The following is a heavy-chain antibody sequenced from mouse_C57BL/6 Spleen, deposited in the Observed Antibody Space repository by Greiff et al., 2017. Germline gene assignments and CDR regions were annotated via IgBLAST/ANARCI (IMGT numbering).Heavy chain of an antibody. Sequence: QVQLQQSGAELVRPGTSVKVSCKASGYAFTNYLIEWVKQRPGQGLEWIGVINPGSGGTNYNEKFKGKATLTADKSSSTAYMQLSSLTSEDSAVYCCARDGYYGSSRLDYWGQGTTLTVSS. CDR3: ARDGYYGSSRLDY. J-gene: IGHJ2*01. V-gene: IGHV1-54*01. D-gene: IGHD1-1*01. CDR1: GYAFTNYL. CDR2: INPGSGGT.